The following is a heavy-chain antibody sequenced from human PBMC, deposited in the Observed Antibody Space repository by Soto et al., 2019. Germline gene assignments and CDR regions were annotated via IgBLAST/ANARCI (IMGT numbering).Heavy chain of an antibody. Sequence: ASVKVSCKASGYTFITSYYTHWVRQAPGQGLEWMGIINPTGTMTKYSERFQGRLTMTRDTSTSTDYMELSTLTSEDTAVYFCARDTGYDHDAFDIWGQGTMATV. J-gene: IGHJ3*02. CDR2: INPTGTMT. CDR1: GYTFITSYY. V-gene: IGHV1-46*01. D-gene: IGHD5-12*01. CDR3: ARDTGYDHDAFDI.